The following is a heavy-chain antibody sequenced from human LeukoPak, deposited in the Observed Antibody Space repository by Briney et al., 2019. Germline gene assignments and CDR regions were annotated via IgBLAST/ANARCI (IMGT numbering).Heavy chain of an antibody. V-gene: IGHV4-59*01. CDR1: GGSISSYY. D-gene: IGHD3-10*01. CDR3: ARIGDYYGSGSYYFDY. CDR2: IYYSGST. J-gene: IGHJ4*02. Sequence: KPSETLSLTCTVSGGSISSYYWSWIRQPPGKGLEWIGYIYYSGSTNYNPSLKGRVTISVDTSKNQFSLKLSSVTAADTAVYYCARIGDYYGSGSYYFDYWGQGTLVTVSS.